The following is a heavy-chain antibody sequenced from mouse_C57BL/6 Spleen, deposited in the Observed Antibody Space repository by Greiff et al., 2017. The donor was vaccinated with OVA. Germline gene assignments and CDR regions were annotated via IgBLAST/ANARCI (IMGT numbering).Heavy chain of an antibody. Sequence: VKLQQPGAELVKPGASVKLSCKASGYTFTSYWMQWVKQRPGQGLEWIGEIDPSDSYTNYNQKFKGKATLTVDTSSSTAYMQLSSLTSEDSAVYYCARAGKPAYWGQGTLVTVSA. CDR2: IDPSDSYT. CDR1: GYTFTSYW. D-gene: IGHD1-1*01. J-gene: IGHJ3*01. CDR3: ARAGKPAY. V-gene: IGHV1-50*01.